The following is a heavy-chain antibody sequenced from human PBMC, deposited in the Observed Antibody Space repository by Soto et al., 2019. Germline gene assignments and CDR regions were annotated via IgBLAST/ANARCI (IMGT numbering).Heavy chain of an antibody. CDR2: INPNSGGT. CDR3: ARDRTRDYDYYYHGMDV. Sequence: ASVKVSCKASGYTFTGYYMHWVRQAPGQGLEWMGWINPNSGGTNYAQKFQGWVTMTRDTSISTAYMELSRLRSDDTAVYFCARDRTRDYDYYYHGMDVWGQGTTVTVSS. D-gene: IGHD4-17*01. V-gene: IGHV1-2*04. J-gene: IGHJ6*02. CDR1: GYTFTGYY.